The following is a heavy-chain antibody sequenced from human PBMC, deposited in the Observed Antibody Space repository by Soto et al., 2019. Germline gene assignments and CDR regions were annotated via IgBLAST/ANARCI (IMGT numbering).Heavy chain of an antibody. CDR2: IYYSGST. CDR3: ARGTMVRGGHVDY. V-gene: IGHV4-30-4*01. D-gene: IGHD3-10*01. CDR1: GGSISSGDYY. Sequence: KTSETLSLTCTVSGGSISSGDYYWSWIRQPPGKGLEWIGYIYYSGSTYYNPSLKSRVTISVDTSKNQFSLKRSSVTAADTAVYYCARGTMVRGGHVDYWGQGTLVTVSS. J-gene: IGHJ4*02.